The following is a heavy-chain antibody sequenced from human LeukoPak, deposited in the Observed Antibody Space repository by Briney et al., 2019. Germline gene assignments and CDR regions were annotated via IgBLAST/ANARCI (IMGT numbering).Heavy chain of an antibody. J-gene: IGHJ4*02. Sequence: GGSLRLSCAASGFTFSSYSMNWVRQAPGKGLEWVSSISSSSSHIYYADSVKGRFTISRDNAKNSLYLQMNSLRAEDTAVYYCDVLLWFGELLRRGGQGTLVTVSS. V-gene: IGHV3-21*01. CDR1: GFTFSSYS. D-gene: IGHD3-10*01. CDR2: ISSSSSHI. CDR3: DVLLWFGELLRR.